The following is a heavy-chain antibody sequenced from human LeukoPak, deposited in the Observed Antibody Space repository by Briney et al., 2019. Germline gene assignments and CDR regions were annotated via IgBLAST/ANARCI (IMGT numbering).Heavy chain of an antibody. CDR1: GGTFSSYA. CDR2: IIPIFGTA. D-gene: IGHD3-10*01. J-gene: IGHJ3*02. V-gene: IGHV1-69*06. Sequence: ASVKVSCKASGGTFSSYAISWVRQAPGQGLEWMGGIIPIFGTANYAQKFQGRVTMTEDTSTDTAYMELSSLRSEDTAVYYCATGYYGSGIFDAFDIWGQGTMVTVSS. CDR3: ATGYYGSGIFDAFDI.